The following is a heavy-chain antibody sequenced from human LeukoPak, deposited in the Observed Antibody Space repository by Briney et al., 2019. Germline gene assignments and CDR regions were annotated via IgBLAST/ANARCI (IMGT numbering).Heavy chain of an antibody. CDR3: ARGRTSMASAFDM. J-gene: IGHJ3*02. V-gene: IGHV1-8*02. CDR1: GYTFTSYG. CDR2: MNPNSGNT. Sequence: ASVKVSCKASGYTFTSYGISWVRQATGQGLEWMGWMNPNSGNTGYALKFQGRVTMTRNTSIGTAYMELSGLRSEDTAVYYCARGRTSMASAFDMWGHGTMVTVSS. D-gene: IGHD5-18*01.